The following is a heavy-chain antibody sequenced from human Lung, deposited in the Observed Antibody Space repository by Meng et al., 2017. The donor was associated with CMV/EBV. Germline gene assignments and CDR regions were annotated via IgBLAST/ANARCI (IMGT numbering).Heavy chain of an antibody. CDR2: TYYRSKWYN. CDR3: ARFGTVGAGSGVYFDY. Sequence: SQTLSLTXAISGDSVSSNSAAWNWIRQSPSRGLEWLGRTYYRSKWYNDYAVSVKSRITINPDTSKNQFSLQLNSVTPEDTAVYYCARFGTVGAGSGVYFDYWGQGKXVNSSS. J-gene: IGHJ4*02. CDR1: GDSVSSNSAA. D-gene: IGHD3-10*01. V-gene: IGHV6-1*01.